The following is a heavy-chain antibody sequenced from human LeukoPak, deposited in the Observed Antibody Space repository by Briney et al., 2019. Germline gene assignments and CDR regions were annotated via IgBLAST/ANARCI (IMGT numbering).Heavy chain of an antibody. CDR2: ISSSSSYI. CDR1: GFTFSSYS. J-gene: IGHJ4*02. V-gene: IGHV3-21*01. Sequence: PGGSLRLSCAASGFTFSSYSMNWVRQAPGKGLEWFSSISSSSSYIYYADSVKGRFTISRDNAKNSLYLQMNSLRAEDTAVYYCASGPGIAVAGDFDYWGPGTLVTVSS. D-gene: IGHD6-19*01. CDR3: ASGPGIAVAGDFDY.